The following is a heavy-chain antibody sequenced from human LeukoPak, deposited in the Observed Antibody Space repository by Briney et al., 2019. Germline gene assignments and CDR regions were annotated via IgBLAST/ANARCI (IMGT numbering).Heavy chain of an antibody. D-gene: IGHD6-19*01. CDR1: GFTFSSYG. Sequence: GGSLRLSCAASGFTFSSYGMHWVRQAPGKGLEWVAFIRYDGSNKYYADSVKGRFTISRDNSKNTLYLQMNSLRAEDTAVYYCAKDRQQWLEPYYFDYWGQGTLVTVSS. J-gene: IGHJ4*02. V-gene: IGHV3-30*02. CDR2: IRYDGSNK. CDR3: AKDRQQWLEPYYFDY.